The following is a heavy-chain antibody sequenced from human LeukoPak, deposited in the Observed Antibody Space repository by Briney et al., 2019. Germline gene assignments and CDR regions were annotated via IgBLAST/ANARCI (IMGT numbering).Heavy chain of an antibody. D-gene: IGHD5-18*01. Sequence: SETLSLTCTVSRGSINSYYWSWIRQPPGKGLEWIGYIYYSGSTNYNPSLKSRVTMAVGTSKNQFSLRLSSVSAADTAVYYCARDTAQGAFDIWGQGTMVTVCS. CDR2: IYYSGST. J-gene: IGHJ3*02. CDR1: RGSINSYY. CDR3: ARDTAQGAFDI. V-gene: IGHV4-59*01.